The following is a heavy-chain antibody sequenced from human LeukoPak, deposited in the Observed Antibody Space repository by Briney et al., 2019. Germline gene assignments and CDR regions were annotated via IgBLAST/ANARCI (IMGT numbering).Heavy chain of an antibody. CDR1: GFTFSSYS. CDR2: ISSSSSTI. Sequence: GGSLRLSCAASGFTFSSYSMNWVRQAPGKGLEWVSYISSSSSTIYYADSVKGRFTISRDNAKNSLYLQMNSLRAEDTAVYYCARVQGSGWYPLWFDPWGQGTLVTVSS. J-gene: IGHJ5*02. CDR3: ARVQGSGWYPLWFDP. D-gene: IGHD6-19*01. V-gene: IGHV3-48*01.